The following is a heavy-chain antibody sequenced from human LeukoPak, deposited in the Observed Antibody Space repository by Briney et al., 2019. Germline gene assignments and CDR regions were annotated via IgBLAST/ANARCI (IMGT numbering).Heavy chain of an antibody. D-gene: IGHD6-13*01. V-gene: IGHV3-30-3*01. CDR1: GFTFSSYA. CDR3: ARGLAAALVY. CDR2: ISYDGSNK. J-gene: IGHJ4*02. Sequence: PGRSLRLSCAASGFTFSSYAMHWVRQAPGKGLEWVAVISYDGSNKYYADSVKGRFTISRDNSKNTLYLQMNSLRAEDTAVYYCARGLAAALVYWGQGTLVTVSS.